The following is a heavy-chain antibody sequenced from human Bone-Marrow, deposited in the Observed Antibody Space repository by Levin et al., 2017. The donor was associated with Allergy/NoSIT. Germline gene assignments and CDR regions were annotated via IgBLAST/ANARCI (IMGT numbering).Heavy chain of an antibody. D-gene: IGHD2/OR15-2a*01. CDR1: GFTLRNTW. CDR3: TILLRPNDY. CDR2: SKSNNDGGKI. J-gene: IGHJ4*01. Sequence: PGGSLRLSCAASGFTLRNTWMNWVRQAPGKGLEWVGHSKSNNDGGKIDYAAPVKGRFTISRDESKNTLFLQMDSLKTEDTGIYYCTILLRPNDYWGHGTLVTVSS. V-gene: IGHV3-15*01.